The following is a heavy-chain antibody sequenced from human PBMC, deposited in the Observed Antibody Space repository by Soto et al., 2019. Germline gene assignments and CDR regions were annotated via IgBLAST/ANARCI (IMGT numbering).Heavy chain of an antibody. D-gene: IGHD2-15*01. V-gene: IGHV4-30-4*01. Sequence: QVQLQESGPGLVKPSQTLSLTCTVSGGSISSGDYYWRWIRKPPGKGLEWIGYIYYSGSTFYNPSLKSRLTISVGTSKNQFSLKLSSVTAADTAVYYCASTRSGGSWSVFDYWGQGTLVTVSS. J-gene: IGHJ4*02. CDR2: IYYSGST. CDR3: ASTRSGGSWSVFDY. CDR1: GGSISSGDYY.